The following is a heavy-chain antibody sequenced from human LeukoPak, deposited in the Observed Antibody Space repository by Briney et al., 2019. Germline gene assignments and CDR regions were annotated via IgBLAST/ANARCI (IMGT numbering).Heavy chain of an antibody. Sequence: GGSLRLSCVASGFTFSENWMHWVRQAPGKGLAWVSHINRDGGLTNYADSVKGRFTISRDNARNTVYLQMSSLRVEDTAIYFCAREEHRLAEAGTSAFDLGGQGTLVNVST. CDR2: INRDGGLT. J-gene: IGHJ3*01. V-gene: IGHV3-74*01. D-gene: IGHD6-13*01. CDR1: GFTFSENW. CDR3: AREEHRLAEAGTSAFDL.